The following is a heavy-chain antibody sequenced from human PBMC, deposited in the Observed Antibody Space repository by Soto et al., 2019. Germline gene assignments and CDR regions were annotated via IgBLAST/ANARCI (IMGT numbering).Heavy chain of an antibody. CDR1: GFTFSSYG. V-gene: IGHV3-33*01. J-gene: IGHJ4*02. Sequence: QVQLVESGGGVVQPGRSLRLSCAASGFTFSSYGMHWVRQAPGKGLEGVAVIWYGGSNKYYAESVKGRFTISRDNSNNTLYLQMNSLRAEDTAVYYCARDREGANLDYWGQGTLVTVSS. CDR3: ARDREGANLDY. CDR2: IWYGGSNK.